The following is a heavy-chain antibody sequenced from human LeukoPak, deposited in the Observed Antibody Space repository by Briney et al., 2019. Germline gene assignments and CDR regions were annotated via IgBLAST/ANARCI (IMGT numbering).Heavy chain of an antibody. CDR2: ISSSSSYI. D-gene: IGHD5-24*01. V-gene: IGHV3-21*01. Sequence: GGSLRLSCAASGFTFSSYSMNWVRQAPGKGLEGVSSISSSSSYIYYADSVKGRFTISRDNAKNSLYLQMNSLRAEDTAVYYCVRDPEGDGYKYSFDYWGQGTLVTVSS. J-gene: IGHJ4*02. CDR3: VRDPEGDGYKYSFDY. CDR1: GFTFSSYS.